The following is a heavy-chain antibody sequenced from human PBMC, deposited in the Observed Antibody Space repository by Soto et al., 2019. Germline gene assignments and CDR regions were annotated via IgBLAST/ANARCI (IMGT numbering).Heavy chain of an antibody. CDR3: AAECSSSWYGGLYYYYYGMDV. Sequence: GASVKVSCKASGFTFTSSAVQWVRQARGQRLEWIGWIVVGSGNTNYAQKFQERVTITRDMSTSTAYMELSSLRSEDTAVYYCAAECSSSWYGGLYYYYYGMDVWGQGTTVTVSS. CDR2: IVVGSGNT. V-gene: IGHV1-58*01. D-gene: IGHD6-13*01. CDR1: GFTFTSSA. J-gene: IGHJ6*02.